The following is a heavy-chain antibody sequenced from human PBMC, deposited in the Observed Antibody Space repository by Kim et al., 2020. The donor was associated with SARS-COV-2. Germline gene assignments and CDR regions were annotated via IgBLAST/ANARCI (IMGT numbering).Heavy chain of an antibody. D-gene: IGHD3-22*01. CDR1: GYTLTELS. J-gene: IGHJ5*02. Sequence: ASVKVSCKVSGYTLTELSMHWVRQAPGKGLEWMGGFDPEDGETIYAQKFQGRVTMTEDTSTDTAYMELSSLRSEDTAVYYCATVYYYDSSCYFWFDPWGQGTLVTVSS. CDR2: FDPEDGET. V-gene: IGHV1-24*01. CDR3: ATVYYYDSSCYFWFDP.